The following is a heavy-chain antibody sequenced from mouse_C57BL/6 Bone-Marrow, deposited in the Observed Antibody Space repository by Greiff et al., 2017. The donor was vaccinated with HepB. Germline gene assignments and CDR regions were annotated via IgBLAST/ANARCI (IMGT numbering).Heavy chain of an antibody. J-gene: IGHJ2*01. CDR1: GYAFSSYW. Sequence: VMLVESGAELVKPGASVKISCKASGYAFSSYWMNWVKQRPGKGLEWIGQIYPGDGDTNYNGKFKGKATLTADKSSSTAYMQLSSLTSEDSAVYFCARGGENWDYFDYWGQGTTLTVSS. D-gene: IGHD4-1*01. V-gene: IGHV1-80*01. CDR3: ARGGENWDYFDY. CDR2: IYPGDGDT.